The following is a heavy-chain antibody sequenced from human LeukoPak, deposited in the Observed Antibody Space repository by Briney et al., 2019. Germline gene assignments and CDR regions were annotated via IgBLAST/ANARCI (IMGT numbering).Heavy chain of an antibody. CDR1: GFTFSSYS. Sequence: GGPLRLSCAASGFTFSSYSTNWVRQAPGKGLEWVSSISSSSSYIYYADSVKGRFTVSREKAKTSLDLQMNSLRAEDTAVYYCARDYYDILTGLQYYFDYWGQGTLVTVSS. D-gene: IGHD3-9*01. V-gene: IGHV3-21*01. CDR3: ARDYYDILTGLQYYFDY. CDR2: ISSSSSYI. J-gene: IGHJ4*02.